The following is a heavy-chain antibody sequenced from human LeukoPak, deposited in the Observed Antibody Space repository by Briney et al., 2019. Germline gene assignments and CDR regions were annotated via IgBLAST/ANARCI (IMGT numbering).Heavy chain of an antibody. J-gene: IGHJ3*02. CDR1: GGSFSGYY. V-gene: IGHV4-34*01. D-gene: IGHD2-2*01. Sequence: SETLSLTCAVYGGSFSGYYWGWIRQPPGKGLEWIGSIYYSGSTYYNPSLKSRVTISVDTSKNQFSLKLSSVTAADTAVYYCARAYCSSTSCYAFDAFDIWGQGTMVTVSS. CDR3: ARAYCSSTSCYAFDAFDI. CDR2: IYYSGST.